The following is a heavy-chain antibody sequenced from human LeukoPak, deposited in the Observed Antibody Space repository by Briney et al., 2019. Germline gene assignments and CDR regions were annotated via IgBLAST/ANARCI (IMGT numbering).Heavy chain of an antibody. J-gene: IGHJ5*02. CDR2: ISGNAGSL. D-gene: IGHD6-13*01. CDR1: GFTFSNSP. CDR3: ARLSSTWYPDS. V-gene: IGHV3-23*01. Sequence: GGSLRLSCAASGFTFSNSPMSWVRQTPGKGLEWVSAISGNAGSLYHADSVKGRFTISRSNSKNTLSLQMDSLKVDDTAVYYCARLSSTWYPDSWGQGTLVTVSS.